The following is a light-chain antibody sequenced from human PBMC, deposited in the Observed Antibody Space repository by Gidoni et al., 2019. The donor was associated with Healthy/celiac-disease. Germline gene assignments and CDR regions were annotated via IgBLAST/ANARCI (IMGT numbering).Light chain of an antibody. CDR1: QSVSSD. Sequence: EIVMTQSPATLSVSPGERATLTCRASQSVSSDLAWYQQKPGQAPMLLIYGASTRATGFPARFSGSGSGTEFTLTISSLQSEDFAVYYCQQYNIRPWTFGQGTKVEIK. V-gene: IGKV3-15*01. CDR3: QQYNIRPWT. J-gene: IGKJ1*01. CDR2: GAS.